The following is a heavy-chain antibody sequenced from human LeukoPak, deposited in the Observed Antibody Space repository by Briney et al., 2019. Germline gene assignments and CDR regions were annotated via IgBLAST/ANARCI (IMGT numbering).Heavy chain of an antibody. Sequence: SETLSLTCTVSGGSISSSSYYWGWIRQPPGKGLEWIGSIYYSGSTYYNPSLKSRVTISVDTSKNQFSLKLSPVTAADTAVYYCARGGSGYDSFYYYGMDVWGQGTTVTVSS. CDR1: GGSISSSSYY. V-gene: IGHV4-39*07. CDR2: IYYSGST. CDR3: ARGGSGYDSFYYYGMDV. D-gene: IGHD5-12*01. J-gene: IGHJ6*02.